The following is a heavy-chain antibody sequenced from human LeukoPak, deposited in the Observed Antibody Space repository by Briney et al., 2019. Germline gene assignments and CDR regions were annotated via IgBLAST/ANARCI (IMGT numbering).Heavy chain of an antibody. J-gene: IGHJ6*03. CDR2: INPSGGST. V-gene: IGHV1-46*01. D-gene: IGHD6-13*01. CDR1: GYTFTSYY. CDR3: ATDEGYNSSWYDYYYYMDV. Sequence: ASVKVSCKASGYTFTSYYMHWVRQAPGQGLEWMGIINPSGGSTSYAQKFQGRVTMTRDTSTSTVYMELSSLRSEDTAVYYCATDEGYNSSWYDYYYYMDVWGKGTTVTVSS.